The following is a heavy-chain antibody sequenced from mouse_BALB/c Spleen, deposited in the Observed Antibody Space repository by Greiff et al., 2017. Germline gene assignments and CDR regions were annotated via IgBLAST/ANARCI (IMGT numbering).Heavy chain of an antibody. CDR2: ISDGGSYT. J-gene: IGHJ2*01. Sequence: DVKLVESGGGLVKPGGSLKLSCAASGFTFSDYYMYWVRQTPEKRLEWVATISDGGSYTYYPDSVKGRFTISRDNAKNNLYLQMSSLKSEDTAMYYCARGGNLSYFDYWGQGTTLTVSS. CDR3: ARGGNLSYFDY. V-gene: IGHV5-4*02. D-gene: IGHD2-1*01. CDR1: GFTFSDYY.